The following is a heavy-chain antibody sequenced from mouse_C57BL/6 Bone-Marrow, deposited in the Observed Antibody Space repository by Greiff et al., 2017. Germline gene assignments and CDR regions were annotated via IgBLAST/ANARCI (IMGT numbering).Heavy chain of an antibody. CDR2: IDPSDSET. Sequence: QVQLQQPGAELVRPGSSVKLSCKASGYTFTSYWMHWVKQRPIQGLEWIGNIDPSDSETHYNQKFKDKATLTVDKSSSTAYMQLSSLTSEDSAVYYCARLTTVVASDYWGQGKTLTVSS. CDR3: ARLTTVVASDY. V-gene: IGHV1-52*01. D-gene: IGHD1-1*01. J-gene: IGHJ2*01. CDR1: GYTFTSYW.